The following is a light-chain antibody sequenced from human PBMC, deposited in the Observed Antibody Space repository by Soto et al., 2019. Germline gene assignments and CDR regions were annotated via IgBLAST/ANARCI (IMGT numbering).Light chain of an antibody. CDR3: QPRSKWQDN. Sequence: EIVLTQSPATLSLYPGERATLSCRASQSFNLYLAWYEHRPGQAPRLLIYDAFNRATCVPARFSGSGSGTDFTLTISSLEPADFAVYYCQPRSKWQDNFGQGTKLPIK. J-gene: IGKJ2*01. V-gene: IGKV3-11*01. CDR1: QSFNLY. CDR2: DAF.